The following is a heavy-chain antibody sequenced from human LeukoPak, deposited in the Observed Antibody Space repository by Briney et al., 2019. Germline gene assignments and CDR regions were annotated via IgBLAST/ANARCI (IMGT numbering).Heavy chain of an antibody. J-gene: IGHJ5*02. Sequence: SETLSLTCTVSGGSISSYYWSWIRQPAGKGLEWIGRIYTSGSTNYNPSLKSRVTMSVDTSKNQFSLKLSSVTAADTAVYYCARDRPAELLWFGELLDPWGQGTLVTVYS. CDR2: IYTSGST. D-gene: IGHD3-10*01. CDR1: GGSISSYY. CDR3: ARDRPAELLWFGELLDP. V-gene: IGHV4-4*07.